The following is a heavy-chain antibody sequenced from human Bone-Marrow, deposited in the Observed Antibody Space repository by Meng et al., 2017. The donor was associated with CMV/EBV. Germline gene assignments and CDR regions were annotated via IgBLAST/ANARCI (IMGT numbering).Heavy chain of an antibody. CDR2: IYYSGST. CDR1: GGSISSYY. J-gene: IGHJ5*02. D-gene: IGHD6-13*01. Sequence: SETLSLTCTVSGGSISSYYWSWIRQPPGKGLEWIGYIYYSGSTNYNPSLKSRVTISVYTSKNQFSLKLSSVTAADTAVYYCERAGQQLAWCDPWGQGTLVTVSS. CDR3: ERAGQQLAWCDP. V-gene: IGHV4-59*01.